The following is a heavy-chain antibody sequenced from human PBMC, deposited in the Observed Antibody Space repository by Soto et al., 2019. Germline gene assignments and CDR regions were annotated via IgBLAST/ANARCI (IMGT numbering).Heavy chain of an antibody. CDR1: GYTLTELS. J-gene: IGHJ4*02. V-gene: IGHV1-24*01. CDR3: ATGIVGATALFDY. Sequence: ASVKVSCKVSGYTLTELSMHWVRQAPGKGLEWMGGFDPEDGETIYAQKFQGRVTMTGDTSTDTAYMELSSLRSEDTAVYYCATGIVGATALFDYWGQGTLVTVSS. D-gene: IGHD1-26*01. CDR2: FDPEDGET.